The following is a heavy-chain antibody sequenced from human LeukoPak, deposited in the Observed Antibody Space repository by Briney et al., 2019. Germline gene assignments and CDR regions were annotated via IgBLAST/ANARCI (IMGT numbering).Heavy chain of an antibody. D-gene: IGHD6-19*01. J-gene: IGHJ4*02. CDR2: INPNSGGT. CDR3: ARVFSYDSSGWYFFDY. V-gene: IGHV1-2*02. Sequence: GASVKVSCKASGYTFTGYYAHWVRQAPGQGLEWMGWINPNSGGTNYAQKFQGRVTMTRDTSISTAYMELSRLRSDDTAVYYCARVFSYDSSGWYFFDYWGQGTLVTVSS. CDR1: GYTFTGYY.